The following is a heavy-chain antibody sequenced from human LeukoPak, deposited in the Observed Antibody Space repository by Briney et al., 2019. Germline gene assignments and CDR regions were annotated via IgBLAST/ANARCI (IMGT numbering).Heavy chain of an antibody. J-gene: IGHJ3*02. Sequence: GGSLRLSCAASGFTFSSYGMHWVRQAPGKGLEWVAVISYDGSNKYYADSVKGRFTISRDNSKNTLYLQMNSLRAEDTAVYYCAKDYGSGSYYRRSAFDIWGQGTMVTVSS. D-gene: IGHD3-10*01. CDR2: ISYDGSNK. CDR1: GFTFSSYG. V-gene: IGHV3-30*18. CDR3: AKDYGSGSYYRRSAFDI.